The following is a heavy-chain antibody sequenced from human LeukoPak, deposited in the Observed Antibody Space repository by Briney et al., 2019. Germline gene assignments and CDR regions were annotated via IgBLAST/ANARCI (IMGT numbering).Heavy chain of an antibody. Sequence: GSSVKVSCKASGGTFSSYAISWERQAPGQGLEWMGRIIPILGIANYAQKFQGRVTITADKSTSTAYMELSSLRSEDTAVYYCARGHSVRYYFDYWGQGTLVTVSS. CDR1: GGTFSSYA. CDR3: ARGHSVRYYFDY. CDR2: IIPILGIA. V-gene: IGHV1-69*04. D-gene: IGHD4-17*01. J-gene: IGHJ4*02.